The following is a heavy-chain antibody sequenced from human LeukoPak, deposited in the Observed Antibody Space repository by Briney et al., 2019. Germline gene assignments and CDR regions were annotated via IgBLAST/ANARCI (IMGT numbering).Heavy chain of an antibody. Sequence: SVKVSCKASGGTFSSYAISWVRQAPGQGLEWMGRIIPIFGIANYAQKFQGRVTITADKSTSTAYMELSSLRSEDRAVYYCARDGLFRGYDSSGYYSSYWGRGTLVTVSS. CDR1: GGTFSSYA. D-gene: IGHD3-22*01. V-gene: IGHV1-69*04. CDR2: IIPIFGIA. J-gene: IGHJ4*02. CDR3: ARDGLFRGYDSSGYYSSY.